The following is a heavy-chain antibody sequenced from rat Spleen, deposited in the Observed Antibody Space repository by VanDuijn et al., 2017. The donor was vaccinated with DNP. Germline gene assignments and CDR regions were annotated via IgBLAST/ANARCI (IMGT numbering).Heavy chain of an antibody. Sequence: VKLVESGGGLVQPGRSLKLSCAASGFTFSNYDMAWVRQSPGKGLEWMGIIWGDGNTDYNSALKSRLSINRDTSKSQVFLKMNSLQTDDTAIYYCTRESWGYVMDAWGQGASVTVSS. CDR1: GFTFSNYD. CDR2: IWGDGNT. J-gene: IGHJ4*01. CDR3: TRESWGYVMDA. V-gene: IGHV2S75*01. D-gene: IGHD1-7*01.